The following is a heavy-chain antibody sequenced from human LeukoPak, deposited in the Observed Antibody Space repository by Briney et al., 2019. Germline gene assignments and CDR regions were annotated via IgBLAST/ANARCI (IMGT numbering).Heavy chain of an antibody. D-gene: IGHD1-1*01. V-gene: IGHV3-20*04. J-gene: IGHJ6*03. CDR1: GFTFDDYG. Sequence: GGSLRLSCAASGFTFDDYGMSWVRQAPGKGLEWVSSINWNGGSTAYADSVKGRFTISRDNAKNSLYLQMNSLRAEDTALYYCAREVLIDSYFYYMDVWGKGTTVTVSS. CDR2: INWNGGST. CDR3: AREVLIDSYFYYMDV.